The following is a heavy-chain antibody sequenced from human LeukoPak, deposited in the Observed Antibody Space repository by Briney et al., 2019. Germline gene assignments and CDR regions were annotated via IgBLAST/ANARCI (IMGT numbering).Heavy chain of an antibody. J-gene: IGHJ6*03. CDR3: ARSLRVRGVPDYMDV. D-gene: IGHD3-10*01. CDR1: GFTVSSNY. CDR2: IHKNAIT. Sequence: GGSLRLSCAASGFTVSSNYMTWVRQAPGKGLEWVSVIHKNAITYYADTVKGRLTISRDNSKNMLYLQMNRLRAEDTAVYYCARSLRVRGVPDYMDVWGKGTTVTISS. V-gene: IGHV3-53*01.